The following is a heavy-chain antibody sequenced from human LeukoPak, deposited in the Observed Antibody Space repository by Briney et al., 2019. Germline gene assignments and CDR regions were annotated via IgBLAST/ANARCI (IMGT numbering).Heavy chain of an antibody. CDR3: AKDPPHSDRSIYSDNS. Sequence: GGSLRLSCAAPGFIFSNNIMNWVRQAPGKGLEWVSVISADGGDIYYADSVNGRFTISRDNSKNTLHLQMDSLRAEDTAAYYCAKDPPHSDRSIYSDNSWGQGTLVTVSS. J-gene: IGHJ4*02. D-gene: IGHD3-22*01. V-gene: IGHV3-23*01. CDR1: GFIFSNNI. CDR2: ISADGGDI.